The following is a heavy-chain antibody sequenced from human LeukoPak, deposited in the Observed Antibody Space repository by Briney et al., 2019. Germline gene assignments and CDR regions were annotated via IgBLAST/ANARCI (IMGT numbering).Heavy chain of an antibody. CDR1: GYTFTNFG. CDR2: ISAYNGNT. J-gene: IGHJ4*02. CDR3: ARDRDYGDYNTQDLFVY. D-gene: IGHD4-17*01. Sequence: GASVKVSCKASGYTFTNFGISWVRQGPGQGLEWMGWISAYNGNTNYAQRLQSRVTMTTDTSTSTAYMELRSLRSDDTAVYYCARDRDYGDYNTQDLFVYWGQGTLVTVSS. V-gene: IGHV1-18*01.